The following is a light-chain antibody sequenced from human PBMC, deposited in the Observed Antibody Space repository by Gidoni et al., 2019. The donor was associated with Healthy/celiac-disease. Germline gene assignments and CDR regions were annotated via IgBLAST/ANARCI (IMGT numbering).Light chain of an antibody. J-gene: IGKJ2*04. CDR3: QQYNNWPPVCS. CDR1: QSVSSN. Sequence: EIVMTQSPATLSVSPGERATLSCRASQSVSSNLAWYQQKPGQAPRLLIYGASTRATGIPARFSGSGSGTEFTLTISSLQSEDFAVYYCQQYNNWPPVCSFXQXTKLEIK. CDR2: GAS. V-gene: IGKV3-15*01.